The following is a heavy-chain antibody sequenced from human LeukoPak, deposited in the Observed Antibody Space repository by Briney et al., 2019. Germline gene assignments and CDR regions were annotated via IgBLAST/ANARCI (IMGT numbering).Heavy chain of an antibody. CDR1: GFTFSNSA. CDR2: INNWDNKA. V-gene: IGHV3-23*01. J-gene: IGHJ4*02. Sequence: GGSLRLSCAASGFTFSNSAISWVRQAPGKGLEWLSAINNWDNKAYYADSVSGRFTVSRDNSKNTLYLQMNSLRAEDTAVYYCASYDVDTAMVTGYWGQGTLVTVSS. D-gene: IGHD5-18*01. CDR3: ASYDVDTAMVTGY.